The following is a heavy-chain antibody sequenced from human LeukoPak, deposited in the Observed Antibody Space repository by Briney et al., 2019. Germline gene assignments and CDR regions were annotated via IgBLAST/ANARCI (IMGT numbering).Heavy chain of an antibody. J-gene: IGHJ4*02. V-gene: IGHV3-21*04. CDR2: ISSSSSYV. CDR3: ARGYCRSTTSCYFDY. Sequence: GGSLRLSCAASGFTFSSYSMNWVRQAPGKGLEWVPSISSSSSYVYYADSVKGRLTISRDNAKNSLYLQMNSLKTEDTAVYYCARGYCRSTTSCYFDYWGQGTLVTVSS. CDR1: GFTFSSYS. D-gene: IGHD2/OR15-2a*01.